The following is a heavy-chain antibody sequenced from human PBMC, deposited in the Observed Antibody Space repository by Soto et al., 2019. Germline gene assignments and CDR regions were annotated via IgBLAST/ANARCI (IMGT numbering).Heavy chain of an antibody. J-gene: IGHJ6*02. V-gene: IGHV3-15*07. CDR1: GFTFSNAW. CDR3: TSRYSYGYYGMDV. CDR2: IKSKTDGGTT. Sequence: PGGSLRLSCAASGFTFSNAWMNWVRQAPGKGLEWVGRIKSKTDGGTTDYAAPVKGRFTISRDDSKNTLYLQMNSLKTEDTAVYYCTSRYSYGYYGMDVWGQGTTVTVSS. D-gene: IGHD5-18*01.